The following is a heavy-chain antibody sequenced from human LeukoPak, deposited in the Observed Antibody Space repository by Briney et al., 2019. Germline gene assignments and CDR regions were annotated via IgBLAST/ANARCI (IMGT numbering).Heavy chain of an antibody. Sequence: GGSLRLSCAASGFTFSTYGMHWVRQAPGKGLEWVSFIRYDGSRKYYADSVKGRFTISRDNSKNTLYLQMNSLRAEDTAVYYCARDLGQYYDTGDNWFDPWGQGTLVTVSS. J-gene: IGHJ5*02. V-gene: IGHV3-30*02. CDR1: GFTFSTYG. D-gene: IGHD3-22*01. CDR2: IRYDGSRK. CDR3: ARDLGQYYDTGDNWFDP.